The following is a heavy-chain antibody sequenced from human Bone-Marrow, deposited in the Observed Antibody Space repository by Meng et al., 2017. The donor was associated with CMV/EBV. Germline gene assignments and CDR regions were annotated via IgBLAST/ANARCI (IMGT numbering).Heavy chain of an antibody. J-gene: IGHJ4*02. CDR2: INHSVIT. D-gene: IGHD2-2*01. CDR1: GGSLSGYY. CDR3: ASSSWVGYCSSTSCRQADY. V-gene: IGHV4-34*01. Sequence: SGLLSLTCAVYGGSLSGYYWSWIRQPPGKGLEWIGQINHSVITNYNPSLKSRVTISVDPSKNQFCLKLSSVTAADTAVYYCASSSWVGYCSSTSCRQADYWGQGTLVTVSS.